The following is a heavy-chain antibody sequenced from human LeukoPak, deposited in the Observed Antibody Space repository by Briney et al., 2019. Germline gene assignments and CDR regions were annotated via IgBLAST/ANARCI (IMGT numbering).Heavy chain of an antibody. V-gene: IGHV3-30*02. CDR2: IRYDGTKK. CDR1: GLTFSGYG. J-gene: IGHJ4*02. CDR3: AVSDSSGYYCLDY. Sequence: PGGSLRLSCAASGLTFSGYGMHWVRQAPGKGLEWVAFIRYDGTKKYYADSVKGRFTISRDNSKNTLYLQMDSLRAEDTAVYYCAVSDSSGYYCLDYWGQGTLVTVSS. D-gene: IGHD3-22*01.